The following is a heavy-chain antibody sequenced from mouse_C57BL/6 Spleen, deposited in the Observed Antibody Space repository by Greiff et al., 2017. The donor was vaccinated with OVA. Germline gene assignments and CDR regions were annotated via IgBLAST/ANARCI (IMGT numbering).Heavy chain of an antibody. Sequence: EVQLQESGPGLVKPSQSLSLTCSVTGYSITSGYYWNWIRQFPGNKLEWMGYISYDGSNNYNPSLKNRISITRDTSKNQFLLKLNSVTTEDTATYYCAREEASGDYFDYWGQGTTLTVSS. D-gene: IGHD3-2*02. CDR2: ISYDGSN. CDR1: GYSITSGYY. J-gene: IGHJ2*01. CDR3: AREEASGDYFDY. V-gene: IGHV3-6*01.